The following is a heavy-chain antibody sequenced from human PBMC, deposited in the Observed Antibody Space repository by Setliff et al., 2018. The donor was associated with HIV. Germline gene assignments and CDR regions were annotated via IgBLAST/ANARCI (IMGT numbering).Heavy chain of an antibody. Sequence: PGGSLRLSCAASGFAFSTYWMHWVRQAPGKGLVWVSRINTDERYTLYADSVKGRFTISRDNGKNMVYLQMNSLRAEDTALYFCARDQSLYDETGTFDSWGQGTLVTVSS. CDR2: INTDERYT. CDR3: ARDQSLYDETGTFDS. V-gene: IGHV3-74*01. CDR1: GFAFSTYW. D-gene: IGHD1-7*01. J-gene: IGHJ5*01.